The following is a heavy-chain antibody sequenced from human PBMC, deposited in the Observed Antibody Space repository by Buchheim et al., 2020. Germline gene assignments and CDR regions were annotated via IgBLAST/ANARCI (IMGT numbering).Heavy chain of an antibody. CDR1: GFSFSDAW. Sequence: EVQLVESGGGLVKPGGSLGLSCAASGFSFSDAWMTWVRLAPGKGLEWVGRIKSKNDGETKDYGAHVKGRFTISRDDSKNTLSLQINILRAEDTAMYYCAKEIVYCSSTICSIYYYYIDVWGKGTT. V-gene: IGHV3-15*01. J-gene: IGHJ6*03. D-gene: IGHD2-2*01. CDR3: AKEIVYCSSTICSIYYYYIDV. CDR2: IKSKNDGETK.